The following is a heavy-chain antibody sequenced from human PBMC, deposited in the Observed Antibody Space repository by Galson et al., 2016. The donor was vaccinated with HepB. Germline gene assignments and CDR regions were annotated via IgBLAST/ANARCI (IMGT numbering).Heavy chain of an antibody. CDR3: ARSSRGWLSGDYFDF. J-gene: IGHJ4*02. V-gene: IGHV3-30-3*01. D-gene: IGHD6-19*01. Sequence: SLRLSCAASGFTFRRYAMHWVRQAPGKGLEWMSIISYDGSDEHYPDSVKGRFTISRDNSKNTLYLQMNSLRTEDTAMYYCARSSRGWLSGDYFDFWGQGTLVTVSS. CDR1: GFTFRRYA. CDR2: ISYDGSDE.